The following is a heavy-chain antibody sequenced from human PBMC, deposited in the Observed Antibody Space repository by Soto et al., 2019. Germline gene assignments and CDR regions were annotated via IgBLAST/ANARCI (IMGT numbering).Heavy chain of an antibody. D-gene: IGHD6-13*01. J-gene: IGHJ6*02. CDR1: GGSISSGGYY. Sequence: QVQLQESGPGLVKPSQTLSLTCTVSGGSISSGGYYWSWIRQHPGKGLEWIGYIYYSGSTYYNPSLKSRVTISVDTSKNQFSLKLSSVTAADTAVYYCACNPLSSSWYFDYGMDVWGQGTTVTVSS. CDR3: ACNPLSSSWYFDYGMDV. V-gene: IGHV4-31*03. CDR2: IYYSGST.